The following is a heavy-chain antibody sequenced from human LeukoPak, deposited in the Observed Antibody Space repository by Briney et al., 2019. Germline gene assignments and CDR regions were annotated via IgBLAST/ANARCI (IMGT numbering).Heavy chain of an antibody. CDR1: GGSISSGGYY. J-gene: IGHJ4*02. CDR2: IYYSGST. Sequence: SETLSLTCTVSGGSISSGGYYWSWIRQHPGKGLEWIGYIYYSGSTYYNPSLKSRVTISVDTSKNQFSLKLSSVTAADTAVYYCARGRAWGAARPGFDYWGQGTLVTVSS. D-gene: IGHD6-6*01. CDR3: ARGRAWGAARPGFDY. V-gene: IGHV4-31*03.